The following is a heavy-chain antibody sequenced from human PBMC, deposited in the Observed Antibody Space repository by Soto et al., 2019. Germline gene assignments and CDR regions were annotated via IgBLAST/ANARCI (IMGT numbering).Heavy chain of an antibody. J-gene: IGHJ5*02. D-gene: IGHD3-10*01. V-gene: IGHV1-3*05. CDR1: GYTFTSYA. CDR3: ARGVDYYGSGSPFYPSWFDP. Sequence: QVQLVQSGAEEKKPGASVKVSCKASGYTFTSYAMHWVRQAPGQRLEWMGWINAGNGNTKYSQKFQGRVTITRDTSASPAYMERSSLRSEDTAVYYCARGVDYYGSGSPFYPSWFDPWGQGTLVTVSS. CDR2: INAGNGNT.